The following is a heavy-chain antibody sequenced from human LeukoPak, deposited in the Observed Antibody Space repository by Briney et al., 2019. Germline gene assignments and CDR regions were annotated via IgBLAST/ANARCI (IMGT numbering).Heavy chain of an antibody. CDR1: GDSVSSTS. Sequence: SETLSLTCSVSGDSVSSTSFVWIWVRQPAGGGLEWIGRLYSCGNTNYNPSLSRRVSISVATSKNQFSLRLTLVTAADRAIYFCSRGRDDVWSGKSMDVWGKGTTVVVSS. J-gene: IGHJ6*04. V-gene: IGHV4-61*02. CDR2: LYSCGNT. D-gene: IGHD3-3*01. CDR3: SRGRDDVWSGKSMDV.